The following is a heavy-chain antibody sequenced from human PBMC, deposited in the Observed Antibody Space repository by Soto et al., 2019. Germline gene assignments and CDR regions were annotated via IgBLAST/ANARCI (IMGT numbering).Heavy chain of an antibody. Sequence: GESLKTSCKGSGYSFTSYWIGWVRQMPGKGLEWMGIIYPGDSDTRYSPSFQGQVTISADKSISTAYLQWSSLKASDTAMYYCARRGSEFVGHYGMDVWGQGTAVTVSS. CDR1: GYSFTSYW. V-gene: IGHV5-51*01. CDR3: ARRGSEFVGHYGMDV. CDR2: IYPGDSDT. D-gene: IGHD3-10*01. J-gene: IGHJ6*02.